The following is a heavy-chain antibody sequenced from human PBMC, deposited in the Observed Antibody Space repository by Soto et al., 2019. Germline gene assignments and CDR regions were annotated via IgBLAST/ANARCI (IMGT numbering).Heavy chain of an antibody. CDR3: AGWAVGVPKFGVPKEY. CDR2: INHSGST. CDR1: GGSFSGYF. J-gene: IGHJ4*02. D-gene: IGHD3-3*01. Sequence: SETLSLTCVVYGGSFSGYFWSWIRQPPGKGLEWIGEINHSGSTNYNPSLKSRITISVDTSKNQFSLKLNSVTAADTAVYYCAGWAVGVPKFGVPKEYWGQGNLGNLSS. V-gene: IGHV4-34*01.